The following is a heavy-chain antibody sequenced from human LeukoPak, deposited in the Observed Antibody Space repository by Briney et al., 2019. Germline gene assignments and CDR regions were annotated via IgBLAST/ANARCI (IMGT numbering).Heavy chain of an antibody. J-gene: IGHJ3*02. CDR3: ARHAYCGGDCFGGAFEI. D-gene: IGHD2-21*02. CDR1: GGAINNYY. V-gene: IGHV4-59*08. CDR2: VYYSGST. Sequence: SQTLSLTCTVSGGAINNYYWSWIRQPPGKGLEWIGYVYYSGSTSYNPSLKSRVTISLDTSKHQFSLKLNSVTAADTAVYYCARHAYCGGDCFGGAFEIWGQGTMVTVSS.